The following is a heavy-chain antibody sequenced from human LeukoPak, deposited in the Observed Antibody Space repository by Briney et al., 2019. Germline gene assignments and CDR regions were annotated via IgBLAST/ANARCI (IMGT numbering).Heavy chain of an antibody. D-gene: IGHD1-26*01. CDR3: ARDGVGATKDY. Sequence: GGSLRLSCAASGFTFSSYGMHWVRQAPGKGLEWVAVIWYDGSNKYYADSVKGRFTISRDNSKNTLYLQMNSLRAEDTAVYYCARDGVGATKDYWGQGTLVTVSS. J-gene: IGHJ4*02. CDR2: IWYDGSNK. V-gene: IGHV3-33*01. CDR1: GFTFSSYG.